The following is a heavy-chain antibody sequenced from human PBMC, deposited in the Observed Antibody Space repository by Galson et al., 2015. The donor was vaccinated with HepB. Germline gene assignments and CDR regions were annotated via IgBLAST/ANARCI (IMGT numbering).Heavy chain of an antibody. J-gene: IGHJ5*02. D-gene: IGHD3-22*01. V-gene: IGHV1-2*02. Sequence: SVKVSCKASGYTFTGYHIHRVRQAPGQGLEWMGWINPNSGGTNYAQKFQGRVTMTRDTSISTAYMELSRLRSDDTAVYYCARGSMIVVVSDWFDPWGQGTLVTVSS. CDR2: INPNSGGT. CDR3: ARGSMIVVVSDWFDP. CDR1: GYTFTGYH.